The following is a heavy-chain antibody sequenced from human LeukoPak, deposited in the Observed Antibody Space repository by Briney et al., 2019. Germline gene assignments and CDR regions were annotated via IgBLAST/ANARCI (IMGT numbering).Heavy chain of an antibody. CDR1: GFTFSDYY. CDR2: IGSSGSTI. J-gene: IGHJ4*02. D-gene: IGHD1-20*01. CDR3: AREGARYNWNDTLFG. Sequence: GGSLRLSCAASGFTFSDYYMSWIRQAPGKGLEWVSYIGSSGSTIYYADSVKGRFTISRGNAKNSLYLQMNSLRAEDTAVYYCAREGARYNWNDTLFGWGQGTLVTVSS. V-gene: IGHV3-11*01.